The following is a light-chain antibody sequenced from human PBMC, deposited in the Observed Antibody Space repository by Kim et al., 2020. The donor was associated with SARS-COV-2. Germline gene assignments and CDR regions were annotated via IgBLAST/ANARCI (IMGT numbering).Light chain of an antibody. J-gene: IGKJ4*01. Sequence: DVVMTRSPLSLPVTLGQPASISCRSSQSLVYSDGNTYLNWFQQRPGQSPRRLIYKVSNRDSGVPDRFSGSGSGTDFTLKISRVEAEDVGVYYCMQGTHWPPGLTFGGGTKVDIK. CDR2: KVS. CDR3: MQGTHWPPGLT. CDR1: QSLVYSDGNTY. V-gene: IGKV2-30*01.